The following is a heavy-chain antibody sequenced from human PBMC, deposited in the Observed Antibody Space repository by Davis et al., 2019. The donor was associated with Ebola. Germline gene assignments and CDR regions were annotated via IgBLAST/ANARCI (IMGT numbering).Heavy chain of an antibody. Sequence: GESLKISCAASGFTFSSYSMNWVRQAPGKGLEWVAVISYDGSNKYYADSVKGRFTISRDNSKNTLYLQMNSLRAEDTAVYYCASIAGYYYDSSGYRDGAFDIWGQGTTVTVSS. V-gene: IGHV3-30*03. CDR3: ASIAGYYYDSSGYRDGAFDI. J-gene: IGHJ3*02. CDR1: GFTFSSYS. CDR2: ISYDGSNK. D-gene: IGHD3-22*01.